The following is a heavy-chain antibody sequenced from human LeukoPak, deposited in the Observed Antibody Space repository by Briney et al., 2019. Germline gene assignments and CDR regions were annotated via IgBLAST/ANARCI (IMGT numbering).Heavy chain of an antibody. J-gene: IGHJ4*02. D-gene: IGHD3-10*01. CDR1: GGSISSGGYY. CDR3: ARDHPTGGGFDY. CDR2: IYYSGST. V-gene: IGHV4-31*03. Sequence: PSQTLSLTCTVSGGSISSGGYYWSWIRQHPGKGLEWIGYIYYSGSTYYNPSLKSRVTISVDTSKNQFSLKLSSVTAADTAVYYCARDHPTGGGFDYWARGPLATVPS.